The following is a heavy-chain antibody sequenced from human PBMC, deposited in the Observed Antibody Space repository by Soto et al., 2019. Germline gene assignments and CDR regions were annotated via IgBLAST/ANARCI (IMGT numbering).Heavy chain of an antibody. V-gene: IGHV4-59*08. CDR3: ARLSVPWSGYYSPNYYYYYMDV. Sequence: SETLSLTCTVSGGSISSYYWSWIRQPPGKGLEWIGYIYYSGSTNYNPSLKSRVTISVDTSKNQFSLKLSSVTAADTAVYYCARLSVPWSGYYSPNYYYYYMDVWGKGTTVTVSS. J-gene: IGHJ6*03. CDR2: IYYSGST. D-gene: IGHD3-3*01. CDR1: GGSISSYY.